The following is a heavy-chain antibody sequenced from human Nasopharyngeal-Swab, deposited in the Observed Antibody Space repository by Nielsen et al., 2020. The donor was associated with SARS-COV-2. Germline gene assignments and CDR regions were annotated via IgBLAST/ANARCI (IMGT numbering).Heavy chain of an antibody. CDR1: GSSVSSGSYY. CDR3: ARVSGPGYSYGSFDY. V-gene: IGHV4-61*01. J-gene: IGHJ4*02. D-gene: IGHD5-18*01. CDR2: IYYSGST. Sequence: ESLKISCTVSGSSVSSGSYYWSWIRQPPGKGLEWIGYIYYSGSTNYNPSLKSRVTISVDTSKNQFSLKLSSVTAADTAVYYCARVSGPGYSYGSFDYWGQGTLVTVSS.